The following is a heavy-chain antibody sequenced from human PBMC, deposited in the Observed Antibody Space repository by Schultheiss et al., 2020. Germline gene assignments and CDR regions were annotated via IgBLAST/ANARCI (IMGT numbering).Heavy chain of an antibody. V-gene: IGHV3-23*01. J-gene: IGHJ4*02. CDR3: ARGWASYDY. D-gene: IGHD1-26*01. Sequence: GGSLRLSCAASGFTFSTYAMSWVRQAPGKGLEWVSTISESGSSTYYADSAKGRFTISRDDAKNSLYLQMSSLRVEDTALYYCARGWASYDYWGPGTLVTVSS. CDR1: GFTFSTYA. CDR2: ISESGSST.